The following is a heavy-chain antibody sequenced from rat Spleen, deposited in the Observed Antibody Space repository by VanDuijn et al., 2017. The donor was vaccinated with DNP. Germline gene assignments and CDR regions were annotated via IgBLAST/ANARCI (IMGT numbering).Heavy chain of an antibody. J-gene: IGHJ4*01. CDR2: ITSSGGST. CDR3: AKIAAGAMDA. Sequence: EVQLVESGGDLVQPGRSLKLSCAASGFTFSRSDVAWVRQAPGKGLEWVASITSSGGSTYYPDSVKGRFTVSRNDAKNTLYLQMNSLRSEDTATYFCAKIAAGAMDAWGQGTSVTVSS. D-gene: IGHD1-2*01. CDR1: GFTFSRSD. V-gene: IGHV5S13*01.